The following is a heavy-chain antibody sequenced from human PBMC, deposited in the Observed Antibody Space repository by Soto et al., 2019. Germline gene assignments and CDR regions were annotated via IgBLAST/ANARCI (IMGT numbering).Heavy chain of an antibody. CDR2: ISYDGSNK. D-gene: IGHD6-13*01. Sequence: LRLSCAASGFTFSSYGMHWVRQAPGKGLEWVAVISYDGSNKYYADSVKGRFTISRDNSKNTLYLQMNSLRAEDTAVYYCAKDGLESSSWLEEYLQHLGKGTPVTGSS. CDR1: GFTFSSYG. CDR3: AKDGLESSSWLEEYLQH. J-gene: IGHJ1*01. V-gene: IGHV3-30*18.